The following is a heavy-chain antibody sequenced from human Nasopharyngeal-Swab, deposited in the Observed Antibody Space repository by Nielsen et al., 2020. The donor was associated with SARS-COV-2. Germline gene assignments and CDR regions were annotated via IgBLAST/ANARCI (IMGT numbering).Heavy chain of an antibody. D-gene: IGHD3-10*01. Sequence: VRQAPGKGLEWVSSISSSSSYIYYADPVKGRFTISRDNAKNSLYLQMNSLRAEDTAVYYCASNPAMVRAVKDYWGQGTLVTVSS. J-gene: IGHJ4*02. V-gene: IGHV3-21*01. CDR3: ASNPAMVRAVKDY. CDR2: ISSSSSYI.